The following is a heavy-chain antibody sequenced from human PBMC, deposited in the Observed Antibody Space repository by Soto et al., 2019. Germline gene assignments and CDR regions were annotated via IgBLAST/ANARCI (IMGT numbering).Heavy chain of an antibody. D-gene: IGHD3-9*01. CDR3: AKDADRTYYDILTDFSAPQFDP. V-gene: IGHV3-23*01. CDR1: GFDFSNYG. J-gene: IGHJ5*02. Sequence: GSLRLSCAASGFDFSNYGMHWVRQAPGKGLEWVSSISCSGGSTYYADSVKGRFTISRDNSKNSLYLQMNSLRAEDTAVYYCAKDADRTYYDILTDFSAPQFDPWGQGTLVTVSS. CDR2: ISCSGGST.